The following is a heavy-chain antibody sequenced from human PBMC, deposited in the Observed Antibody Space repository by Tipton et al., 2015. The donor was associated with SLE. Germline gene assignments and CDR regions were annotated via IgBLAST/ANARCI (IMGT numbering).Heavy chain of an antibody. V-gene: IGHV3-53*01. D-gene: IGHD3-22*01. Sequence: SLRLSCAASGVTVSNNYMSWVRQAPGKGLEWVSLIYGGGNTYYPDSVKGRFTISRDVSKNTLYLQMNSLRAEDTAVYYCAKDVDSREEYFDYWGQGTLVTVSS. J-gene: IGHJ4*02. CDR1: GVTVSNNY. CDR2: IYGGGNT. CDR3: AKDVDSREEYFDY.